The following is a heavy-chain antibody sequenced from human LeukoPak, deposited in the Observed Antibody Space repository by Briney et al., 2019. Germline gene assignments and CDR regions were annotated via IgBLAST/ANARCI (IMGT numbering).Heavy chain of an antibody. CDR3: ATDQYSGSYLPW. D-gene: IGHD1-26*01. Sequence: ASVKVSCKASGYTFNSYGISWVRQAPGKGLEWMGGFDPEDGETIYAQKFQGRVTMTEDTSTDTAYMELSSLRSEDTAVYYCATDQYSGSYLPWWGQGTLVTVSS. J-gene: IGHJ4*02. CDR1: GYTFNSYG. CDR2: FDPEDGET. V-gene: IGHV1-24*01.